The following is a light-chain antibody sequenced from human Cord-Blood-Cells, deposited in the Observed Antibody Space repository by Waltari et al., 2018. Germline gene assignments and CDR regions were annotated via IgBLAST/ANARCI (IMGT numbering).Light chain of an antibody. J-gene: IGKJ2*01. CDR2: KAS. CDR1: QSISSW. Sequence: DIQMTQSPSTLSASVGDRVTITSRASQSISSWLTWYQQKPGKAPKSQSYKASSLESGVPSRFSGSGSGTEVTLTISRLQPDDFATYYCQQYNSYPDTFGQGTKLEIK. V-gene: IGKV1-5*03. CDR3: QQYNSYPDT.